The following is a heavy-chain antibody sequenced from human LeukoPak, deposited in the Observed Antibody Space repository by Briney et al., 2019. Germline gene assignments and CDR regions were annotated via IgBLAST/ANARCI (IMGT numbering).Heavy chain of an antibody. Sequence: SVKVSCKASGGTFSSYAISWVRQAPGQGLEWMGGIIPIFGTANYAQKFQGRVTITTDESTSTAYMELSSLRSEDTAVYYCARDRVLPEDTAMVRGWFDPWGQGTLVTVSS. D-gene: IGHD5-18*01. CDR2: IIPIFGTA. J-gene: IGHJ5*02. CDR1: GGTFSSYA. V-gene: IGHV1-69*05. CDR3: ARDRVLPEDTAMVRGWFDP.